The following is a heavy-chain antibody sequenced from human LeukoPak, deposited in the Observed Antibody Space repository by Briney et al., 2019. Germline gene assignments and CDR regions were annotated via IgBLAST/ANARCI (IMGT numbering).Heavy chain of an antibody. CDR2: VYSGGLT. J-gene: IGHJ6*02. D-gene: IGHD6-19*01. CDR3: VRDRWPGLGDF. Sequence: GGPLRLSCAASGFTVSDNYMSWVRQAPGKGLEWVSTVYSGGLTYYADPVKGRFTTSRDNSKNTLYLQMSSLRAEDTAVYYCVRDRWPGLGDFWGQGTTVTVSS. V-gene: IGHV3-66*01. CDR1: GFTVSDNY.